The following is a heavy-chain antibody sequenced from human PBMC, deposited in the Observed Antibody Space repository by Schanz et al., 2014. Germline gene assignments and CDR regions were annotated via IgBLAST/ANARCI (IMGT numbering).Heavy chain of an antibody. Sequence: QVQLVESGGGVVQPGRSLRLSCVASGFTFSSYAMHWVRQAPGKGLEWVAVISFDGNNKHYADSVKGRFTISRDSSKNTLYLQMNSLRAEDTAVYYCAKDLPSDYYIAYWGQGTLVTVSS. CDR3: AKDLPSDYYIAY. V-gene: IGHV3-30*04. CDR2: ISFDGNNK. J-gene: IGHJ4*02. CDR1: GFTFSSYA. D-gene: IGHD3-22*01.